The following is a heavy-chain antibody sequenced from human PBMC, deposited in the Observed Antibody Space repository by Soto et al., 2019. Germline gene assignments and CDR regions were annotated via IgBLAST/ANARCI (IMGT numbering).Heavy chain of an antibody. V-gene: IGHV1-8*01. CDR3: ARDSPPVDY. J-gene: IGHJ4*02. Sequence: ASVKVSCKASGYTFTSYDINWVRQATGQGLEWMGWINPNSGNTGYAQKFQGRVTMTRDTSISTAYMELSSLRSDDTAVYYCARDSPPVDYWGQGTLVTVPQ. CDR2: INPNSGNT. CDR1: GYTFTSYD.